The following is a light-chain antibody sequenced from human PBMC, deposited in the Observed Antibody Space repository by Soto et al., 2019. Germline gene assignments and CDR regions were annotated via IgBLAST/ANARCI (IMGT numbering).Light chain of an antibody. J-gene: IGLJ2*01. Sequence: QSVLTQPPSVSAAPGQKVTISCSGSSSNIGKNFVSWYQQLPGTAPKLVIFDNGQRPSGIPDRFSGSRSGTSATLTVSGLQAEDEADYYCSSFADSNNVVFGGGTKLTVL. CDR2: DNG. CDR1: SSNIGKNF. CDR3: SSFADSNNVV. V-gene: IGLV1-51*01.